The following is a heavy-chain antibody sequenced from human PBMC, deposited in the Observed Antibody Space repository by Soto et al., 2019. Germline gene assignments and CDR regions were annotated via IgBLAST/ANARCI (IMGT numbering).Heavy chain of an antibody. CDR1: GFTFDSCV. D-gene: IGHD6-13*01. Sequence: GVSLRLSCAASGFTFDSCVMSWVRQAPGKGLEWLSLISGSGRYTDYADSVKGRFTISRDNSKNTLYLQMNSLRVEDTAVYYCAKDPPSERMQPDYGMDVWGQGTTVTVSS. V-gene: IGHV3-23*01. CDR2: ISGSGRYT. CDR3: AKDPPSERMQPDYGMDV. J-gene: IGHJ6*02.